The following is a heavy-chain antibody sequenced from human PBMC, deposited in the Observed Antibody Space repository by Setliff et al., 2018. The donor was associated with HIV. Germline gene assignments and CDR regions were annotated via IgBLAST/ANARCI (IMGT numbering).Heavy chain of an antibody. D-gene: IGHD3-22*01. CDR1: GFTFSDYY. V-gene: IGHV3-11*01. J-gene: IGHJ4*02. CDR3: SRSVPGSAYRPTDY. CDR2: ISNSGTTI. Sequence: PGGSLRLSCTASGFTFSDYYMSWIRQSPGKGLEWISYISNSGTTIYYADSVKGRFTISRDNAKNSLYLEMSSLRVEDTAVYYCSRSVPGSAYRPTDYWGQGTQVTVSS.